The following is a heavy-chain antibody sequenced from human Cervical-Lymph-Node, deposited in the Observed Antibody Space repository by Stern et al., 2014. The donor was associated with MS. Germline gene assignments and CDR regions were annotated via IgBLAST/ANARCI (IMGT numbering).Heavy chain of an antibody. CDR1: GFTFSSYG. J-gene: IGHJ4*02. V-gene: IGHV3-30*03. Sequence: VQLEESGGAVVQPGRSLRLSCAASGFTFSSYGMHWVRQAPGKGLEWMTGISYDGNHKYYAASVKGRFTISRDNSKNTLHLQMNSVTPDDTAIYYCARDYEDTSMLFDHWGQGTLVTVSS. CDR3: ARDYEDTSMLFDH. CDR2: ISYDGNHK. D-gene: IGHD2-8*01.